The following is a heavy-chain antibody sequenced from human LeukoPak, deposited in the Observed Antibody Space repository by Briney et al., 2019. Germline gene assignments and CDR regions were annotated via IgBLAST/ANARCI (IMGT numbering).Heavy chain of an antibody. CDR2: IIPIFGTA. CDR1: GGTFSSYA. CDR3: AGASSNGVAIDATSFDL. D-gene: IGHD2-15*01. V-gene: IGHV1-69*13. Sequence: GASVKVSCKASGGTFSSYAISWVRQAPGQGLEWMGGIIPIFGTANYAQKFQGRVTITADESTSTAYMELSSLRSEDTAVYYCAGASSNGVAIDATSFDLWGQGTRVIVSS. J-gene: IGHJ4*02.